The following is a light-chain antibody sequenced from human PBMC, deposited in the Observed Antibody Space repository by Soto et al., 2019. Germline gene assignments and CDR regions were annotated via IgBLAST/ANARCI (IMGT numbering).Light chain of an antibody. V-gene: IGKV4-1*01. CDR1: QSVLYSSNNKNY. J-gene: IGKJ1*01. CDR2: WAS. CDR3: QQYYSTPWT. Sequence: DIVMTQSPDPLAVSLGERATINCKSSQSVLYSSNNKNYLAWYQHKPGQPPKLLIYWASTRESGVPGRFSGSGSGTDSTLTISSLQAEDVAVYYCQQYYSTPWTFGQGTKVEIK.